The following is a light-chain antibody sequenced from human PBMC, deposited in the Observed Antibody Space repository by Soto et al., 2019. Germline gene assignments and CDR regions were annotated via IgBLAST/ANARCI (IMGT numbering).Light chain of an antibody. CDR1: SSNIGNNY. J-gene: IGLJ2*01. CDR2: DNN. V-gene: IGLV1-51*01. Sequence: QAVVTQPPSVSAAPGQKVTISCSGSSSNIGNNYVSWYQHLPGTAPKLLIYDNNDRPSGIPDRFSGSKSGTSATLGITGLQTGDEADYYCGAWDSSLSAVVFGGGTKLTVL. CDR3: GAWDSSLSAVV.